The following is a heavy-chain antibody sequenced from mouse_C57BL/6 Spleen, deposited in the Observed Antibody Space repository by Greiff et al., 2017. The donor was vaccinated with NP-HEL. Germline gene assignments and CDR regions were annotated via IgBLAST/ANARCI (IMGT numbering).Heavy chain of an antibody. V-gene: IGHV6-6*01. CDR3: TRRGFYYGSSYWYFDV. Sequence: EVQLVESGGGLVQPGGSMKLSCAASGFTFSDAWMDWVRQSPEKGLEWVAEIRNKANNHATYYAESVKGRFTISRDDSKSSVYLQMNSLRAEDTGIYYCTRRGFYYGSSYWYFDVWGTGTTVTVSS. J-gene: IGHJ1*03. CDR1: GFTFSDAW. CDR2: IRNKANNHAT. D-gene: IGHD1-1*01.